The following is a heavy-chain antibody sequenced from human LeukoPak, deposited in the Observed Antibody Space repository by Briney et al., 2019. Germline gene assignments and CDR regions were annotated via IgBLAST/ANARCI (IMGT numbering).Heavy chain of an antibody. D-gene: IGHD2-2*02. CDR1: GFTFTSYD. V-gene: IGHV1-8*01. CDR2: MNPNNGNT. Sequence: ASVKVSCKASGFTFTSYDINWVRQASGQGLEWMGWMNPNNGNTGYAQKFQGRDTMTRDTSISTAYMELRGLRSEDTAVYYCVRDAEGAAISVNYWFDPWGQGTLVTVSS. J-gene: IGHJ5*02. CDR3: VRDAEGAAISVNYWFDP.